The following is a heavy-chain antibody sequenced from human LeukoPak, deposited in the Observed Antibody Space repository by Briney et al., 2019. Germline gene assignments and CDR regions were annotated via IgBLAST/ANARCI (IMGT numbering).Heavy chain of an antibody. CDR3: ARLERSSGWYGGNYYYYMDV. D-gene: IGHD6-19*01. Sequence: ASVKVSCKASGYTFTGYYVHWVRQAPGQGLEWMGWINPNSGGTNYAQKFQGRVTMTRDTSISTAYMELSRLRSDDTAAYYCARLERSSGWYGGNYYYYMDVWGKGTTVTVSS. V-gene: IGHV1-2*02. CDR2: INPNSGGT. J-gene: IGHJ6*03. CDR1: GYTFTGYY.